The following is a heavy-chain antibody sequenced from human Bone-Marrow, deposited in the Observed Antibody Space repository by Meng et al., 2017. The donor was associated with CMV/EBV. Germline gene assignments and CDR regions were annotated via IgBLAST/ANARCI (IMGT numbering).Heavy chain of an antibody. D-gene: IGHD3-3*01. CDR2: IRGDGSDK. J-gene: IGHJ6*02. Sequence: GGSLRLSCAASGFTFSDFWMSWVRQAPGKGLEWVANIRGDGSDKNYVDSVKGRFTISRDNDKNSLYLQMNSLRAEDTAVYYCARVFWSGYYMPRSDYYYYYGMDVWGQGTTVTVSS. CDR3: ARVFWSGYYMPRSDYYYYYGMDV. CDR1: GFTFSDFW. V-gene: IGHV3-7*01.